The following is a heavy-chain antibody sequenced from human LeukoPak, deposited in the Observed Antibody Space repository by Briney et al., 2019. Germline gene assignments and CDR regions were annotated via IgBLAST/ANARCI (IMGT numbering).Heavy chain of an antibody. J-gene: IGHJ4*02. V-gene: IGHV1-46*01. CDR3: ARVASTSC. D-gene: IGHD2-2*01. Sequence: ASVKVSCKASGYTFTGYYMHWVRQAPGQGLEWMGIINPSSGTTTYAQKFQGRVTMTRDSSTSTVYMELSSLRSEDTAVYYCARVASTSCWGQGTLVTVSS. CDR1: GYTFTGYY. CDR2: INPSSGTT.